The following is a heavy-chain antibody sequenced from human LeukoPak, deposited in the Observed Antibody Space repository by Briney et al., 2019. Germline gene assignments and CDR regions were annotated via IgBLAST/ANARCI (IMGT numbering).Heavy chain of an antibody. CDR3: ARASSIGKAGLFDY. V-gene: IGHV3-23*01. J-gene: IGHJ4*02. D-gene: IGHD6-13*01. CDR1: GFTFSSYA. Sequence: AGGSLRLSCAASGFTFSSYAMSWVRQAPGKGLEWVSVIYSGGTTFYADSVKGRFTISRDNSKNTLYLQMNSLTAEDTAVYFCARASSIGKAGLFDYWGQGTLVTVSS. CDR2: IYSGGTT.